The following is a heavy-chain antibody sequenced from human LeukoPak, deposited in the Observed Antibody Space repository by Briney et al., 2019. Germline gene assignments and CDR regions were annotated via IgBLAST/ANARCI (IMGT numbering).Heavy chain of an antibody. CDR3: AKDHGSSDWYYFDY. Sequence: PGGSLRLSCAASGFTFSSFAMSWVRQAPGKGLEWVPAISGRGDTTYYADSVKGRFTISRDNSKNTLYLQMNTLRADDTAVYYCAKDHGSSDWYYFDYWGQGTLVTVSS. CDR1: GFTFSSFA. V-gene: IGHV3-23*01. CDR2: ISGRGDTT. D-gene: IGHD6-13*01. J-gene: IGHJ4*02.